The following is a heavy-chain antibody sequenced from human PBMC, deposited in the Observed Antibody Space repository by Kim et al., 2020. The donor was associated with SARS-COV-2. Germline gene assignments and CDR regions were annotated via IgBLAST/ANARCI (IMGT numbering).Heavy chain of an antibody. CDR2: IYHSGST. CDR1: GYSISSGYY. Sequence: SETLSLTCTVSGYSISSGYYWGWIRQPPGKGLEWIGSIYHSGSTYYNPSLKSRVTISVDTSKNQFSLKLSSVTAADTAVYYCASYMYPSELDWGQGTLVT. V-gene: IGHV4-38-2*02. D-gene: IGHD6-13*01. J-gene: IGHJ4*02. CDR3: ASYMYPSELD.